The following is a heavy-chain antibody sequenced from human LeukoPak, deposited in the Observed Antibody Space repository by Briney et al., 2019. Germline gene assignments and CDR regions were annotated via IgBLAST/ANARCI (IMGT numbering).Heavy chain of an antibody. Sequence: PGGSLRLSCAASGFIVRNYYLSWVRQAPGKGLEWVSGIYSGGSTYYADSVKGRFTISRDNSKNTLYLQMNSLRAEDTAVYYCARRAGAYSHPYDYWGQGTLVTVSS. V-gene: IGHV3-53*01. CDR2: IYSGGST. CDR1: GFIVRNYY. J-gene: IGHJ4*02. D-gene: IGHD4/OR15-4a*01. CDR3: ARRAGAYSHPYDY.